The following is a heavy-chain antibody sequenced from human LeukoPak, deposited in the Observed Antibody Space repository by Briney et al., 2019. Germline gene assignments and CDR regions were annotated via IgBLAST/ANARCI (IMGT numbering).Heavy chain of an antibody. CDR3: ARGGLLLWFGERYYGMDV. J-gene: IGHJ6*02. Sequence: GASVKVSCKASGYTFTSYYMHWVRQAPGQGLEWMGIINPSGGSTSYAQKFQGRVTMTRDTSTSTAYMELSSLRSEDTAVYYCARGGLLLWFGERYYGMDVWGQGTTVTVSS. CDR2: INPSGGST. D-gene: IGHD3-10*01. CDR1: GYTFTSYY. V-gene: IGHV1-46*01.